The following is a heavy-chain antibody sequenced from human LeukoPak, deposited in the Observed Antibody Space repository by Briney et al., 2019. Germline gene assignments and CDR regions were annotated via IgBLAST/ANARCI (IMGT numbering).Heavy chain of an antibody. V-gene: IGHV3-30*02. J-gene: IGHJ6*03. CDR3: AKDYCSSTSCIPGDDYYYYMDV. D-gene: IGHD2-2*01. CDR1: GFTFSSYG. Sequence: AGGSLRLSCAASGFTFSSYGMHWVRQAPGKGLEWVAFIRYDGSNKYYADSVKGRFTISRDNSKNTLYLQMNSLRAEDTAVYYCAKDYCSSTSCIPGDDYYYYMDVWGKGTTVTVSS. CDR2: IRYDGSNK.